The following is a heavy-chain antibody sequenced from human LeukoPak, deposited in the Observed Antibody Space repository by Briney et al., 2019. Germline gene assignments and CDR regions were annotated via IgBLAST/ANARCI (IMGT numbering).Heavy chain of an antibody. CDR2: INSDGSSA. J-gene: IGHJ4*02. V-gene: IGHV3-74*01. Sequence: GGSQRLSCAASGFTFSTYWIHWVRQAPGKGLVWVSRINSDGSSATYADSVKGRFTISRDNAKNTVYLQMNSLRVEDTAMYFCTSRNGSGDYWGQGTPVTVSS. D-gene: IGHD3-10*01. CDR3: TSRNGSGDY. CDR1: GFTFSTYW.